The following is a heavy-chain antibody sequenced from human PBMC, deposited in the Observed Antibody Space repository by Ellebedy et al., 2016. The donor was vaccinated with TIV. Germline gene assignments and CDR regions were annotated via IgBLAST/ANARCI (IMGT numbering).Heavy chain of an antibody. V-gene: IGHV3-7*01. CDR2: INEDGSQG. D-gene: IGHD1-26*01. CDR3: ARDPEWGALDY. J-gene: IGHJ4*02. Sequence: PGGSLRLSCAASGFTFSASWMTWVRQAPGKGLEWVAEINEDGSQGYYVDSVKGRFTISRDNAKNLVYLQMNSLRAEDTALYYCARDPEWGALDYWGQGTLVRVSA. CDR1: GFTFSASW.